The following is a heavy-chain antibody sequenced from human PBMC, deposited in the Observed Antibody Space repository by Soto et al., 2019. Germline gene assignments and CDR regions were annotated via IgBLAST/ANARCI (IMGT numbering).Heavy chain of an antibody. CDR3: ARGYCSGGSCYFGTNWFDP. J-gene: IGHJ5*02. CDR1: GGSISSGDYY. D-gene: IGHD2-15*01. Sequence: SETLSLTCTVSGGSISSGDYYWSWIRQPPGKGLEWIGYIYYSGSTYYNPSLKSRVTISVDTSKNQFSLKLSSVAAADTAVYYCARGYCSGGSCYFGTNWFDPWGQGTLVTVSS. V-gene: IGHV4-30-4*01. CDR2: IYYSGST.